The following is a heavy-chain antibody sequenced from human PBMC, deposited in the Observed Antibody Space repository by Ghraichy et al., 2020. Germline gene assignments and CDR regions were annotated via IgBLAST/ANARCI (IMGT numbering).Heavy chain of an antibody. CDR1: GFTFGDYA. D-gene: IGHD6-25*01. CDR2: IRSNSYGGTA. CDR3: ARVRHHYHYGMDV. V-gene: IGHV3-49*03. Sequence: GESLNISCTASGFTFGDYAVNWFRQAPGKGLAWVGFIRSNSYGGTADYAASVKGRFSISRDDSKNIAYLQMNSLKADDTAVYYCARVRHHYHYGMDVWGQGTTVTVSS. J-gene: IGHJ6*02.